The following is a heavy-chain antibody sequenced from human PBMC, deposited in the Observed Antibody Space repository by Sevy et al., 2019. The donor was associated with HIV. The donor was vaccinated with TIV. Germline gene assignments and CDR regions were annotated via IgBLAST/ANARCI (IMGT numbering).Heavy chain of an antibody. D-gene: IGHD3-16*02. CDR1: GFIFSNFG. V-gene: IGHV3-30*03. J-gene: IGHJ5*02. CDR3: VVSGNLSPYNWFDP. Sequence: GGYLRLSCAASGFIFSNFGLHWVRQVPGKGLEWVAAISTDGTSKYYAESVKGRFAISRDNSRNTLDLAMNSLRPVDTAIYHCVVSGNLSPYNWFDPWGQGTLVTVSS. CDR2: ISTDGTSK.